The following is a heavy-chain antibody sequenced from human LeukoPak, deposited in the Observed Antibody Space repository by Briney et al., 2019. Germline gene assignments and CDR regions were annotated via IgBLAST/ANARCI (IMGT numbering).Heavy chain of an antibody. CDR1: AVSISSYY. CDR3: ARTFGRDEKICGNYPHYYYYMDV. J-gene: IGHJ6*03. D-gene: IGHD4-11*01. V-gene: IGHV4-59*01. Sequence: PSETLSLTCSVSAVSISSYYWSWIRQPPGKGLEWIGYVYYTGSTNYNPSLQSRVTISLDTSTNQFSLKLTSVTAADTAVYFCARTFGRDEKICGNYPHYYYYMDVWGKGTTVTVSS. CDR2: VYYTGST.